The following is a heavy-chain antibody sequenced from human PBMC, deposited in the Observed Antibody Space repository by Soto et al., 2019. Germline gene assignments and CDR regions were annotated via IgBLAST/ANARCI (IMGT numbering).Heavy chain of an antibody. Sequence: PSETLSLTCTVPGGSISSYYWSWIRQPPGKGLEWIGYIYYSGSTNYNPSLKSRVTISVDTSKNQFSLKLSSVTAADTAVYYCARGIVVVPVNRGDYYYYYMDVWGKGTSVTVAS. CDR1: GGSISSYY. J-gene: IGHJ6*03. CDR2: IYYSGST. V-gene: IGHV4-59*01. D-gene: IGHD2-2*01. CDR3: ARGIVVVPVNRGDYYYYYMDV.